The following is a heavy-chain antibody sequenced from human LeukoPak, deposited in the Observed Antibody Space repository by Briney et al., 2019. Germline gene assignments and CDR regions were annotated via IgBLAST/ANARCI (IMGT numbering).Heavy chain of an antibody. CDR1: GYSFTNYW. Sequence: GESLKISCKGSGYSFTNYWIGWVRQMPGKGLEWMGIIYPGDFDTRYSPSFQGQVTISADKSISTAYLQWSSLKASDTAMYYCARLLEDYGDYYFDYWGQGTLVTVSS. J-gene: IGHJ4*02. CDR2: IYPGDFDT. D-gene: IGHD4-17*01. CDR3: ARLLEDYGDYYFDY. V-gene: IGHV5-51*01.